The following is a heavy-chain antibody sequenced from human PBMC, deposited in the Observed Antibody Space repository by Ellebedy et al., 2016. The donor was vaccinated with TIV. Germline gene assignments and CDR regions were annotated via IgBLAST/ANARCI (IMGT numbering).Heavy chain of an antibody. Sequence: GGSLRLSXEASGFFLSSYWMSWVRQVPGKGLEWVANITQDGSQKYYVDSVKGRFTISRDNAKNSLYLQMTSLRTEDTAVYYCASGGCSSTSCYNGKDFDYWGQGTLVTVSS. CDR1: GFFLSSYW. CDR3: ASGGCSSTSCYNGKDFDY. J-gene: IGHJ4*02. D-gene: IGHD2-2*02. CDR2: ITQDGSQK. V-gene: IGHV3-7*01.